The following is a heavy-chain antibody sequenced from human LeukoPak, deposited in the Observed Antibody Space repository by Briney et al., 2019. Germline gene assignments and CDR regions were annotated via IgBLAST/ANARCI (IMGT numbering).Heavy chain of an antibody. J-gene: IGHJ4*02. V-gene: IGHV3-21*04. CDR3: AKTGTTFLGEVDY. Sequence: GGSLRLSCAASGFTFSSYSMNWVRQAPGKGLEWVSSISSSSSYIYYADSVKGRFTISRDNAKNSLYLQMNSLRAEDTALYYCAKTGTTFLGEVDYWGQGTLVTVSS. CDR1: GFTFSSYS. CDR2: ISSSSSYI. D-gene: IGHD1-1*01.